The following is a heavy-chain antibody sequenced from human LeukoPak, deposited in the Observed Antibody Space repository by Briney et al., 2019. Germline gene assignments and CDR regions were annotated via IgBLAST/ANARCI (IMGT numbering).Heavy chain of an antibody. J-gene: IGHJ4*02. V-gene: IGHV3-48*01. CDR3: SRDQTPYY. CDR1: GFTFSSYN. Sequence: GGSLRLSCAASGFTFSSYNMNWVRQAPGKGLEWVSYISSSSSTIYYADSVKGRFTISRDNAKNSLYLQLNSLKTEDTAVYFCSRDQTPYYWGQGTLVTVSS. CDR2: ISSSSSTI.